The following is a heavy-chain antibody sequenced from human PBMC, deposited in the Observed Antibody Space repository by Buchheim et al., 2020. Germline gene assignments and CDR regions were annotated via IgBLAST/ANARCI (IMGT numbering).Heavy chain of an antibody. CDR2: IYYSGST. Sequence: QLQLQESGPGLVKPSETLSLTCTVSGGSISSSSYYWGWIRQPPGKGLEWIGSIYYSGSTYYNPSLKSRVTISVDTSKNQFSLKLSSVTAADTAGYYCARDRYCSGGSCPDNWFDPWGQGTL. D-gene: IGHD2-15*01. CDR1: GGSISSSSYY. CDR3: ARDRYCSGGSCPDNWFDP. V-gene: IGHV4-39*07. J-gene: IGHJ5*02.